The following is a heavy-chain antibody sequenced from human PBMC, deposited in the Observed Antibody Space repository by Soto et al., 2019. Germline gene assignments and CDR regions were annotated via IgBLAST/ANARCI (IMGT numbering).Heavy chain of an antibody. CDR3: ARGPITIFGVVPGGYYYGMDV. D-gene: IGHD3-3*01. CDR1: GYTFTSYC. CDR2: ISAYNGNT. J-gene: IGHJ6*02. V-gene: IGHV1-18*01. Sequence: ASVKVSCKASGYTFTSYCISWVRQAPGQGLECMGWISAYNGNTNYAQKLQGRVTMTTDTSTSTAYMELRSLRSDDTAVYYCARGPITIFGVVPGGYYYGMDVWGQGTTVTVSS.